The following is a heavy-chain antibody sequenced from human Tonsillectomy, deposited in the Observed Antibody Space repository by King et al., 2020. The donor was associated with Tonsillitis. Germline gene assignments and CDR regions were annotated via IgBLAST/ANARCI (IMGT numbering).Heavy chain of an antibody. Sequence: EVQLVESGGGLVKPGGSLRLSCAASGFTFSNYNMNWVRQAPGKGLEWVSSISGSLSYIYYADSVMRRFTISRDNAKNSLYLQMNSLRAEDTAVYYCARAHYYDSSDYYFFDYWGQGTLVTVSS. J-gene: IGHJ4*02. CDR1: GFTFSNYN. D-gene: IGHD3-22*01. V-gene: IGHV3-21*01. CDR3: ARAHYYDSSDYYFFDY. CDR2: ISGSLSYI.